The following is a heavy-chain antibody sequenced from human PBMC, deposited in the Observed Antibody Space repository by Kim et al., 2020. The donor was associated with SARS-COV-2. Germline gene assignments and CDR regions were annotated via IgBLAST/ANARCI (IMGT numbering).Heavy chain of an antibody. D-gene: IGHD2-2*01. CDR1: GFTVSGTY. CDR2: IYINTGT. J-gene: IGHJ6*02. V-gene: IGHV3-66*01. Sequence: GGSLRLSCAASGFTVSGTYMTWVRQAPGKGLEWVSVIYINTGTNYADSVKGRFTISRDNSKNTLYLQMNSLRVEDTAVYYCARGIRDIAVVPPPVGYAWGMDVWGQGTSVTVSS. CDR3: ARGIRDIAVVPPPVGYAWGMDV.